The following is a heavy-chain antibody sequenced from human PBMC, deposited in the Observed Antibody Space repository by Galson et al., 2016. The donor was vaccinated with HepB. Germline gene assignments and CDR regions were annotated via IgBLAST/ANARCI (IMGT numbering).Heavy chain of an antibody. V-gene: IGHV1-24*01. J-gene: IGHJ6*02. CDR1: GYTLTKLS. D-gene: IGHD3-10*01. CDR2: SDPENGET. Sequence: SVKVSCKVSGYTLTKLSIHWVRQAPGRGLEWMGGSDPENGETIFPQKFQGRVTMTEDTSTDTAYMELSSLGSEDTAVYYCATIRRELLSNSYYYAMDVWGQGTTVSVSS. CDR3: ATIRRELLSNSYYYAMDV.